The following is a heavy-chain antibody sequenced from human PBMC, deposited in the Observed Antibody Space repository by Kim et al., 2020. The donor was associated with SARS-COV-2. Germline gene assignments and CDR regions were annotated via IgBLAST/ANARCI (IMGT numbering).Heavy chain of an antibody. J-gene: IGHJ6*02. D-gene: IGHD4-17*01. CDR3: ARELELTTVTSVGMDV. Sequence: GGSLRLSCAASGFTVSSNYMSWVRQAPGKGLEWVSVIYSGGSTYYADSVKGRFTISRDNSKNTLYLQMNSLRAEDTAVYYCARELELTTVTSVGMDVWGQGTTVTVSS. V-gene: IGHV3-66*01. CDR1: GFTVSSNY. CDR2: IYSGGST.